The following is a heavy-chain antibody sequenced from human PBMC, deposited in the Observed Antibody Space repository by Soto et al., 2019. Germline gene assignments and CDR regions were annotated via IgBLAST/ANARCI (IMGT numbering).Heavy chain of an antibody. CDR2: ISSSSTCT. D-gene: IGHD3-10*01. CDR3: ARGGGYFDY. Sequence: TGGSLRLSCAASGFTFSDQYMSWIRQAPGKGLEWVSYISSSSTCTKYADSVKGRFTISRDNAKNSLYLQMTSLRAEDTAVYYCARGGGYFDYWGQGTLVTVSS. J-gene: IGHJ4*02. V-gene: IGHV3-11*06. CDR1: GFTFSDQY.